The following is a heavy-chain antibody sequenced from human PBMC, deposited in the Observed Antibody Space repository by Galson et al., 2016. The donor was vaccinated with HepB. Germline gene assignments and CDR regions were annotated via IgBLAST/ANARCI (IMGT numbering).Heavy chain of an antibody. V-gene: IGHV4-59*01. D-gene: IGHD3-22*01. Sequence: SETLSLTCTVSGDSISNYYWSWIRQSPGNGLEWIGYIHYRGSTSYNPSLQSRLTISSDMSKNQVSPRLSSATAADTAVYYCASLPSGDYPEDYWGQGTLVTVSS. J-gene: IGHJ4*02. CDR2: IHYRGST. CDR3: ASLPSGDYPEDY. CDR1: GDSISNYY.